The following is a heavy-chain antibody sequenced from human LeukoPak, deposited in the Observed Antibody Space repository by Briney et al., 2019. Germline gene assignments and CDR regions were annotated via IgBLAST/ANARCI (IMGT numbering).Heavy chain of an antibody. CDR2: ISSSSSTI. V-gene: IGHV3-48*01. CDR1: GFTFSSYS. J-gene: IGHJ4*02. Sequence: GGSLRLSCAASGFTFSSYSMNWVRQAPGKGLVWVSYISSSSSTIYYADSVKGRFTISRDNAKNSLYLQMNSLRAEDTAVYYCAITYEIAAHSFYYWGQGTLVTVSS. D-gene: IGHD6-13*01. CDR3: AITYEIAAHSFYY.